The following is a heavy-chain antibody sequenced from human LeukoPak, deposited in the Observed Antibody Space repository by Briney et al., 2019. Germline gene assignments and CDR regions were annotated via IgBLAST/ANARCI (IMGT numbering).Heavy chain of an antibody. CDR1: GGSISSSSYY. CDR2: IYYSGST. D-gene: IGHD3-10*01. Sequence: PSETLSLTCTVSGGSISSSSYYWGWIRQPPGKGLEWIGYIYYSGSTNYNPSLKSRVTISVDTSKNQFSLKLSSVTAADTAVYYCARVTSRYYYGSGSYLWFDPWGQGTLVTVPS. J-gene: IGHJ5*02. CDR3: ARVTSRYYYGSGSYLWFDP. V-gene: IGHV4-61*05.